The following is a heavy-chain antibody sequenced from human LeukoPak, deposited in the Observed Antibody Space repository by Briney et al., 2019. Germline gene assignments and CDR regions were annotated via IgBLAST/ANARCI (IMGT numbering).Heavy chain of an antibody. CDR1: GFTFSSYA. Sequence: GGSLRLSCSASGFTFSSYALHWVRQAPGKGLEWVSYISSSGSTIYYADSVKGRFTISRDNAKNSLYLQMNSLRAEDTAVYYCASSMIVVVIYAFDIWGQGTMVTVSS. D-gene: IGHD3-22*01. V-gene: IGHV3-48*03. CDR3: ASSMIVVVIYAFDI. J-gene: IGHJ3*02. CDR2: ISSSGSTI.